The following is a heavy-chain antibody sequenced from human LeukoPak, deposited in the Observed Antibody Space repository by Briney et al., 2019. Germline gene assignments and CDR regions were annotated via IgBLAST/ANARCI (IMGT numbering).Heavy chain of an antibody. V-gene: IGHV1-18*01. CDR1: GYTFTSYG. D-gene: IGHD3-22*01. CDR2: ISAYNGNT. CDR3: AGVKGAYYYVSSGYYRHAFDI. J-gene: IGHJ3*02. Sequence: GASVKVSCKASGYTFTSYGISWVRQAPGPGLEWMGWISAYNGNTNYAQKLQGRVTMTTDTSTSTAYMELRSLRSDDTAVYYCAGVKGAYYYVSSGYYRHAFDIWGQGTMVTVSS.